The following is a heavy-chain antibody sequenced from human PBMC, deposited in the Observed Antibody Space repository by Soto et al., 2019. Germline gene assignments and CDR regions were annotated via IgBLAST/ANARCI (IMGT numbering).Heavy chain of an antibody. D-gene: IGHD5-12*01. CDR2: ISSSASYM. V-gene: IGHV3-21*01. Sequence: GGSLRLSCATSGFTFSRWDMNWVRQAPGKGLEWVSFISSSASYMYYADSVKGRFTISRDNSKKSLYLQMNSLRADDTAVYYCARECVDTVTSITIPFDYWGQGALVTVSS. J-gene: IGHJ4*02. CDR1: GFTFSRWD. CDR3: ARECVDTVTSITIPFDY.